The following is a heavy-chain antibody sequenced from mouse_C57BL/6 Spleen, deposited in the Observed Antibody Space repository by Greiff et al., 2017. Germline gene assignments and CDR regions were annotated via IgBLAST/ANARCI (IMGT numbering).Heavy chain of an antibody. Sequence: QVQLQQSGAELVKPGASVKISCKASGYAFSSYWMNWVKQRPGKGLEWIGQIYPGDGDTNYNGKFKGKATLTADKSSSTAYMQLSSLTSEDSAVYFCAREEAGAHCDYWGQGTTLTVSS. CDR2: IYPGDGDT. J-gene: IGHJ2*01. V-gene: IGHV1-80*01. CDR1: GYAFSSYW. D-gene: IGHD3-1*01. CDR3: AREEAGAHCDY.